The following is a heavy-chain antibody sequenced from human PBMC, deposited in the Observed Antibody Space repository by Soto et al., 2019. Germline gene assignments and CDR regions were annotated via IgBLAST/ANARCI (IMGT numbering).Heavy chain of an antibody. Sequence: QVQLVQSGAEVKKPGSSLKVSCTASGGTFISHAISWLRQAPGQGLEWVGGIIPIFGTTNYAQKFQGRVTLTAAKSTSTVYMELSSLRSDDTAVYYCARESGNYFDDWGQGTLVTVSS. CDR3: ARESGNYFDD. V-gene: IGHV1-69*06. CDR2: IIPIFGTT. J-gene: IGHJ4*02. CDR1: GGTFISHA. D-gene: IGHD3-10*01.